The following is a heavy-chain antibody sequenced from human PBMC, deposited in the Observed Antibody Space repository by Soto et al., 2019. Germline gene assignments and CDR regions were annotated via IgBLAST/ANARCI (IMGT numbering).Heavy chain of an antibody. CDR3: AREFNYYDSSGYNWFDP. V-gene: IGHV1-18*04. J-gene: IGHJ5*02. CDR2: ISAYNGNT. Sequence: ASVKVSCKASGYTFTSYGISWVRQAPGQGLEWMGWISAYNGNTNYAQKLQGRVTMTTDTSTSTAYMELRSLRSDDTAVYYCAREFNYYDSSGYNWFDPWGQGTLVTVSS. D-gene: IGHD3-22*01. CDR1: GYTFTSYG.